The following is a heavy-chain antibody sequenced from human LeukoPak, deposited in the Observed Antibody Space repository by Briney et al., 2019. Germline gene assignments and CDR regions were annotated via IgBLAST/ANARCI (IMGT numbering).Heavy chain of an antibody. CDR3: AREFQSYCANGLCHYFDY. D-gene: IGHD2-8*01. J-gene: IGHJ4*02. CDR2: FYTSGST. CDR1: GGCVSSYY. V-gene: IGHV4-4*07. Sequence: PSETLSLTCTVSGGCVSSYYWSWIRQPAGKGLEWIGRFYTSGSTNYNPSLKSRVTMSVDTSKNQISLKLSSMTAADTAVYYCAREFQSYCANGLCHYFDYWGQGTLVTVSS.